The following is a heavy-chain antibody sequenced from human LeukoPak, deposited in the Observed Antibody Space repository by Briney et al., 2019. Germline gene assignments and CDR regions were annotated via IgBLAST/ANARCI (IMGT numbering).Heavy chain of an antibody. CDR3: ARDGDDILTGFYDY. D-gene: IGHD3-9*01. CDR2: IWYDSSNI. J-gene: IGHJ4*02. V-gene: IGHV3-33*01. CDR1: GFAFDSYG. Sequence: GGSLRLSCAASGFAFDSYGMHWVRQAPGKGLEWVAVIWYDSSNIYYGDSVKGRFTISRDNSKNTLFLQMNSLRAEDTAVYYCARDGDDILTGFYDYWGQGTLVTVSS.